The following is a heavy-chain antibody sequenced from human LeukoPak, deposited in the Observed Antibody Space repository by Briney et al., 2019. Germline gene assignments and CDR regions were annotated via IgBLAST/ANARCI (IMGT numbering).Heavy chain of an antibody. Sequence: GGSLRLSREASGFCFDDYSMHGVRQVPQKGLEWVSGITWNSGSILYADSVKGRFTISRDNAKNSLYLEMTSLRAEDTALYYCAKGMGVASLIVDALDLWGQGTMVTVSS. J-gene: IGHJ3*01. CDR3: AKGMGVASLIVDALDL. CDR2: ITWNSGSI. D-gene: IGHD3-16*02. CDR1: GFCFDDYS. V-gene: IGHV3-9*01.